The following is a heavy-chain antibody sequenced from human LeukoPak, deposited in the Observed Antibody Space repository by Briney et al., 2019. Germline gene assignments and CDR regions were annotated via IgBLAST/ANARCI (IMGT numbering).Heavy chain of an antibody. D-gene: IGHD3-9*01. Sequence: ASPKISCWASADSFTSYCSDYVRQMPRKALKWLGMIYPGDSDTRYSPSFQGQVTTSADKSISTAYLQWSSLKASDTAMYYCARGDILTGVDAFDIWGQGTMVTVSS. V-gene: IGHV5-51*01. CDR1: ADSFTSYC. J-gene: IGHJ3*02. CDR3: ARGDILTGVDAFDI. CDR2: IYPGDSDT.